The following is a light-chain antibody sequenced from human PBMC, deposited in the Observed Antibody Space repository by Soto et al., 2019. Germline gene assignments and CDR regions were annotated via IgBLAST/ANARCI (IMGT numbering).Light chain of an antibody. J-gene: IGLJ1*01. CDR3: ETWDSNTHV. Sequence: QTVVTQSSSASASLGSSVKLTCTLSSGHSSYIIAWHQQQPGKAPRYLMKLEGSGSYNKGSGVPDRFSGSSSGADRYLTIANLQFEDAADYYCETWDSNTHVFGTGTKLTVL. CDR2: LEGSGSY. V-gene: IGLV4-60*02. CDR1: SGHSSYI.